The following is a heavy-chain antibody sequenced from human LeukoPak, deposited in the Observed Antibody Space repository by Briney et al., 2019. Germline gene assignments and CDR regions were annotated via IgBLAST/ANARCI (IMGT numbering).Heavy chain of an antibody. CDR2: ISGSGGST. CDR3: AKGLYDSSGYYTFDY. Sequence: GGPLRLSCAASGFTFSSYSMNWVRQAPGKGLEWVSVISGSGGSTYYADSVKGRFTISRDNSKNTLYLQMNSPRAEDTAVYYCAKGLYDSSGYYTFDYWGQGTLVTVSS. J-gene: IGHJ4*02. V-gene: IGHV3-23*01. D-gene: IGHD3-22*01. CDR1: GFTFSSYS.